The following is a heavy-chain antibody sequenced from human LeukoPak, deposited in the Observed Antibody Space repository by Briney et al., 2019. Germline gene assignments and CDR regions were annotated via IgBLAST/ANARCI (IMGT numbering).Heavy chain of an antibody. D-gene: IGHD7-27*01. CDR3: ARQTDWGFDY. CDR2: IDFDGSRT. Sequence: GGSLRLSCAASGFTFSNYWMHWVRQVPGKGLVWVSHIDFDGSRTTYADSVKGRFTISRDNAKNTLYLQMNSLRAEDTAVYYCARQTDWGFDYWGQGTLVTVPS. J-gene: IGHJ4*02. V-gene: IGHV3-74*01. CDR1: GFTFSNYW.